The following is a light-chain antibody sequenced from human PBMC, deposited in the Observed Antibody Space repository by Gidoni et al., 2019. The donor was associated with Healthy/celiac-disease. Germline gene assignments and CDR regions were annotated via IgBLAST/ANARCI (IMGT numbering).Light chain of an antibody. CDR1: ALPKHY. J-gene: IGLJ2*01. Sequence: SYELTQPPSVSVSPGQPARITCSGDALPKHYAYWYQQKPGQAPVLMIYKDCERPSGIPERFSGSTSGTTVTLTISGVQAEDEADYYCQSAESSGTYVVFGGGTKLTVL. CDR2: KDC. V-gene: IGLV3-25*03. CDR3: QSAESSGTYVV.